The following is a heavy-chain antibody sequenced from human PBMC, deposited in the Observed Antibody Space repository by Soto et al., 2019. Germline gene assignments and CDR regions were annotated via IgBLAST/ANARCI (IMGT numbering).Heavy chain of an antibody. D-gene: IGHD3-3*01. CDR1: GGTFSSYA. J-gene: IGHJ6*02. Sequence: QVQLVQSGAEVKKPGSSVKVSCKASGGTFSSYAISWVRQAPGQGLEWMGGIIPIFGTANYAQKFQGRVTITADKSTSTAYMELSSLRSEDTAVYYCARDQYYDFWSGYYSGHYYYGMDVWGQGTTVTVSS. CDR2: IIPIFGTA. CDR3: ARDQYYDFWSGYYSGHYYYGMDV. V-gene: IGHV1-69*06.